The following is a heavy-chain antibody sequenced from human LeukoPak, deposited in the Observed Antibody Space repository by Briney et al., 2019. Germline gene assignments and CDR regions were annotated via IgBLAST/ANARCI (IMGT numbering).Heavy chain of an antibody. V-gene: IGHV3-23*01. CDR2: ISASGGTT. CDR3: ATLYGDYNWYFDL. CDR1: GFTFSSYA. D-gene: IGHD4-17*01. J-gene: IGHJ2*01. Sequence: QPGGSLRLSCAASGFTFSSYAMSWVRQAPGKGPEWVSTISASGGTTYYADSVQGRFTISRDNSKNTLYLQMNSLRAEDTAVYYCATLYGDYNWYFDLWGRGTLVTVSS.